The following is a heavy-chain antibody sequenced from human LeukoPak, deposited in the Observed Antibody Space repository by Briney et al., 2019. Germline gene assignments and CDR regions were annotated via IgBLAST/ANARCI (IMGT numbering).Heavy chain of an antibody. D-gene: IGHD6-19*01. V-gene: IGHV4-39*01. J-gene: IGHJ4*02. Sequence: SETLSLTCTVSGGSISSSSYYRGWIRQPPGKGLEWIGNIYYSGSTYYNPSLKSRVTISVDTSKNQFSLKLTSVTAADTAVYYCARHASVSGNWPRPLDYWGQGSLVTVSS. CDR1: GGSISSSSYY. CDR2: IYYSGST. CDR3: ARHASVSGNWPRPLDY.